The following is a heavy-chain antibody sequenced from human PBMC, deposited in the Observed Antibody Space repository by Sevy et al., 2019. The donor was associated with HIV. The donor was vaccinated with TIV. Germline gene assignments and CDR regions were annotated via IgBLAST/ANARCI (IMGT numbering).Heavy chain of an antibody. D-gene: IGHD1-26*01. CDR3: ARDHTIVGATRGAYYFDY. Sequence: GGSLRLSCAASGFTFSSYSMNWVCQAPGKGLEWVSSISSSSSYIYYADSVKGRFTISRDNAKNSLYLQMNSLRAEDTAVYYCARDHTIVGATRGAYYFDYWGQGTLVTVSS. V-gene: IGHV3-21*01. CDR2: ISSSSSYI. J-gene: IGHJ4*02. CDR1: GFTFSSYS.